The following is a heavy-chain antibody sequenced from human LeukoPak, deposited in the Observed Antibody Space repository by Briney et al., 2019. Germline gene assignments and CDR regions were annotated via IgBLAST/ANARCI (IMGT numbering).Heavy chain of an antibody. CDR1: GFTFSSYW. CDR3: AREGLDVLLWFGESQGDY. V-gene: IGHV3-7*01. Sequence: GGSLRLSCAASGFTFSSYWMSWVRQAPGKGLEWVANIKQDGSEKYYVDSVKGRFTISRDNAKNSLYLQMNSLRAEDTAVYYCAREGLDVLLWFGESQGDYWGQGTLVTVSS. D-gene: IGHD3-10*01. J-gene: IGHJ4*02. CDR2: IKQDGSEK.